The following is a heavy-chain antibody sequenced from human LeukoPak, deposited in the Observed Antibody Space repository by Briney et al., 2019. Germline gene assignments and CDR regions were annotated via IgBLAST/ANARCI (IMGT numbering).Heavy chain of an antibody. CDR3: AIRPPGDAFDI. J-gene: IGHJ3*02. V-gene: IGHV4-34*01. Sequence: SETLSLTCAVYGGSFSGYYWSWIRQPPGKGLEWIGEINHSGSTNYNPSLKSRVTISVDTSKSQFSLKLSSVTAADTAVYYCAIRPPGDAFDIWGQGTMVTVSS. CDR1: GGSFSGYY. CDR2: INHSGST.